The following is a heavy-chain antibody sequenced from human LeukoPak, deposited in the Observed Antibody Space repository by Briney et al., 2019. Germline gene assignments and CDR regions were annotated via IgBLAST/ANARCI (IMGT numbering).Heavy chain of an antibody. V-gene: IGHV1-8*01. CDR2: MNPNRGNT. CDR1: GYTFTSYE. CDR3: ARGLTGYDILTGSLRYYYYYYMDV. Sequence: ASVKVSCKASGYTFTSYEIIWLRQATGQGLEWMGWMNPNRGNTGYAPKFQGRVTMTRNTSISTAYMEVSSLRSEDTAVYYCARGLTGYDILTGSLRYYYYYYMDVWGKGTAVTISS. D-gene: IGHD3-9*01. J-gene: IGHJ6*03.